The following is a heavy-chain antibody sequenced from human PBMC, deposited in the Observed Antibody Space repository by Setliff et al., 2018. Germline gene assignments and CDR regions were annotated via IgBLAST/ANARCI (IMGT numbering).Heavy chain of an antibody. Sequence: SETLSLTCTVSGGSVSSTSHYWGWIRQAPGKGMEWIGSVYYSGYTYYKPSLQSRVTMSVDTSKNQFSLKMTSLTAADTAVYYCARVDFTMIQEVIGQWGQGTLVTVSS. CDR1: GGSVSSTSHY. CDR2: VYYSGYT. V-gene: IGHV4-39*07. CDR3: ARVDFTMIQEVIGQ. J-gene: IGHJ1*01. D-gene: IGHD3-10*01.